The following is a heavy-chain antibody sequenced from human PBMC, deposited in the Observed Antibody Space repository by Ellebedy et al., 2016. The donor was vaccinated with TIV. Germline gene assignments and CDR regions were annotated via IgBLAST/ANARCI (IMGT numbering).Heavy chain of an antibody. CDR3: ARDPYDSSGYYYYYGMDV. J-gene: IGHJ6*02. V-gene: IGHV1-8*01. D-gene: IGHD3-22*01. CDR1: GYTFTSYD. Sequence: ASVKVSXXASGYTFTSYDINWVRQATGQGLEWMGWMNPNSGNTGYAQKFQGRVTMTRNTSISTAYMELSSLRSEDTAVYYCARDPYDSSGYYYYYGMDVWGQGTTVTVSS. CDR2: MNPNSGNT.